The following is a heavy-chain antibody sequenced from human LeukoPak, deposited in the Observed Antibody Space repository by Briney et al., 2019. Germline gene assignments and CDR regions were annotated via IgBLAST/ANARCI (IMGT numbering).Heavy chain of an antibody. V-gene: IGHV4-39*07. CDR1: GGSISSSSYY. Sequence: SETLSLTCTVSGGSISSSSYYWGWIRQPPGKGLEWIGSIYYSGSTYYNPSLKSRVTISVDTSKNQFSLKLSSVTAADTAVYYCARAGYSSSWTLVAFDYWGQGTLVTVSS. CDR3: ARAGYSSSWTLVAFDY. D-gene: IGHD6-13*01. CDR2: IYYSGST. J-gene: IGHJ4*02.